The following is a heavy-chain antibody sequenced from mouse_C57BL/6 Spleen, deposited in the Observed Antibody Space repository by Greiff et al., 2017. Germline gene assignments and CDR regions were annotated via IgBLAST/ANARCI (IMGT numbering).Heavy chain of an antibody. CDR1: GYTFTDYN. CDR2: INPNNGGT. V-gene: IGHV1-18*01. CDR3: AKGRDSGAPFDY. D-gene: IGHD1-3*01. J-gene: IGHJ2*01. Sequence: EVQLVESGPELVKPGASVKIPCKASGYTFTDYNMDWVKQSHGKSLEWIGDINPNNGGTNYNQKFKGKATLTADKSSSQAYLELRSLTSEDTAVDNCAKGRDSGAPFDYWGQGTTLTVSS.